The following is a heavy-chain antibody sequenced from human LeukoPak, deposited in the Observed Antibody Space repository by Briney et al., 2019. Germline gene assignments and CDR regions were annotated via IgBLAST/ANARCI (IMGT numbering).Heavy chain of an antibody. Sequence: GESLKISCKGSGYTFIDWVRQMPGRGLEWTGIVYPGDSYIRYSPSFQGQVTISADKSINTAYLQWSSLKASDTAMYYCATTLGHCTSTSCSLWYWGQGTLVTVSS. D-gene: IGHD2-2*01. J-gene: IGHJ4*02. CDR1: GYTF. CDR2: VYPGDSYI. CDR3: ATTLGHCTSTSCSLWY. V-gene: IGHV5-51*01.